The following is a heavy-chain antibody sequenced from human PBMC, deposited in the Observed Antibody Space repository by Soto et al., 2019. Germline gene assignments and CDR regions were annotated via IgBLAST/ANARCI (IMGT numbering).Heavy chain of an antibody. V-gene: IGHV4-59*01. CDR2: IYYSGST. D-gene: IGHD5-12*01. J-gene: IGHJ6*03. CDR3: ARGGYSGYDLAYYYYYMDV. Sequence: PSETLSLTCTVSGGSISSYYWSWIRQPPGKGLEWIGYIYYSGSTNYNPSLKSRVTISVDTSKNQFSLKLSSVTAADTAVYYCARGGYSGYDLAYYYYYMDVWGKGTTVTVSS. CDR1: GGSISSYY.